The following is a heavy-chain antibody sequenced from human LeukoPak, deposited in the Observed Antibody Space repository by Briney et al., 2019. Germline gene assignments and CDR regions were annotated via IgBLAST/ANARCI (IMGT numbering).Heavy chain of an antibody. CDR3: ARASGSYDY. Sequence: GGSLRLPCAASGFTFSSYGMHWVRQAPGKGLEWVAVISYDGSNKYYADSVKGRFTISRDNSKNTMYLQMNSLRGEDTAVYYCARASGSYDYWGRGTLVTVSS. D-gene: IGHD1-26*01. J-gene: IGHJ4*02. V-gene: IGHV3-30*03. CDR1: GFTFSSYG. CDR2: ISYDGSNK.